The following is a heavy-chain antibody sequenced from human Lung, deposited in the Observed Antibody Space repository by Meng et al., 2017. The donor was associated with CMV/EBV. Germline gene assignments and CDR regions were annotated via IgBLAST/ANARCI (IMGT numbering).Heavy chain of an antibody. CDR2: TPYDGNKK. Sequence: SCAASGLSLRNYAIHWVRQAPGKGLEWVAVTPYDGNKKYYADSVKGRFTISRDNPKNTLFLQMNSLRADDTAVYYCARDSEYGGFKFDQWGQGPLVTVS. CDR3: ARDSEYGGFKFDQ. D-gene: IGHD4-23*01. CDR1: GLSLRNYA. V-gene: IGHV3-30*04. J-gene: IGHJ4*02.